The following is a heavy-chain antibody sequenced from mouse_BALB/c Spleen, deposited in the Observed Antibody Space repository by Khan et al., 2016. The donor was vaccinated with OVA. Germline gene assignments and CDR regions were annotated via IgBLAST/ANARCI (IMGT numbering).Heavy chain of an antibody. CDR2: VNPNTGGS. CDR3: ARGYDFFAY. CDR1: GYSFTLYY. D-gene: IGHD2-14*01. Sequence: EVKLLESGPDLVKPWASVKISCKASGYSFTLYYMTWVKQSHGKSLEWIGRVNPNTGGSDYNQEFKGKAILTVDKSSNTAYMELHSLTSEDSAVYYCARGYDFFAYWGQGTLVTVSA. J-gene: IGHJ3*01. V-gene: IGHV1-26*01.